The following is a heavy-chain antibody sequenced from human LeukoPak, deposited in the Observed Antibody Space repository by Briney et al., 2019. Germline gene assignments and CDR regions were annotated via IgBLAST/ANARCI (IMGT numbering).Heavy chain of an antibody. J-gene: IGHJ6*04. D-gene: IGHD3-10*01. CDR1: GGSISSYY. CDR2: IYYSGST. Sequence: SETLSLTCTVSGGSISSYYWSWIRQPPGKGLEWIGYIYYSGSTNYNPSLKSRVHISVDTSKNQFSLKLSSVTAAATAVDYCAGGSGRDYYYYYGMDVWGKGTTVTVSS. CDR3: AGGSGRDYYYYYGMDV. V-gene: IGHV4-59*01.